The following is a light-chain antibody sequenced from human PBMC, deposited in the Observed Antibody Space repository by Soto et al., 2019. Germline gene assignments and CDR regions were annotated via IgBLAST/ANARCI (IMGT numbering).Light chain of an antibody. V-gene: IGLV4-60*03. J-gene: IGLJ3*02. Sequence: QSVLTQSSSASASLGSSVNLTCTLSSGHRSYIIAWHQQQPGKAPRFLMRLESSGSQNKGSGVPDRVSGSSSGAARYLTISHLQSEDEADYYCETGNSNTGVFGGGTKLTVL. CDR2: LESSGSQ. CDR3: ETGNSNTGV. CDR1: SGHRSYI.